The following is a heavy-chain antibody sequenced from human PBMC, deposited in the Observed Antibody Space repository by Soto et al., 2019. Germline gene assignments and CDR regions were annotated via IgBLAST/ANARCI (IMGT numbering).Heavy chain of an antibody. CDR1: SASTSTHN. J-gene: IGHJ5*02. V-gene: IGHV3-23*01. Sequence: PSETLSLTCTVSSASTSTHNWSWIWQTPGKGLEWVSAISGSSTTIYYADSVKGRFTISRDNSKNTLYLQMISLRADDTAVFYCAKDPCTGGSCYGTLGSWGQGTLVTVSS. CDR2: ISGSSTTI. D-gene: IGHD2-8*02. CDR3: AKDPCTGGSCYGTLGS.